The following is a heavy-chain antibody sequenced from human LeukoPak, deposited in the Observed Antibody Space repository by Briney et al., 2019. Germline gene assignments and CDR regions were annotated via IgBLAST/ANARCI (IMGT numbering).Heavy chain of an antibody. J-gene: IGHJ4*02. CDR3: ARGRGYGYGYADY. CDR2: INHSGST. CDR1: GGSFSGYY. Sequence: SETLSLTCAVYGGSFSGYYWSWIRQPPGKGLEWIGEINHSGSTNYNPSLKSRVTISVDTSKNQFSLKLSSVTAADTAVYYCARGRGYGYGYADYWGQGTLVTVSS. V-gene: IGHV4-34*01. D-gene: IGHD5-18*01.